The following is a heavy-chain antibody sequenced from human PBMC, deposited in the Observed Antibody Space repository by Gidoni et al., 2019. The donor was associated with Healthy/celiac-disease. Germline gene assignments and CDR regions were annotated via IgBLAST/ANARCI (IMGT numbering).Heavy chain of an antibody. Sequence: QVTLRESGPALVKPTHTLTLTCTFSGFSLSTSEMCVSWIRQPPGKALEWLARIDWDDDKYYSTSLKTRLTISKDTSKNQVVLTMTNMDPVDTATYYCARILIAAAGAYYFDYWGQGTLVTVSS. CDR3: ARILIAAAGAYYFDY. V-gene: IGHV2-70*15. D-gene: IGHD6-13*01. CDR2: IDWDDDK. J-gene: IGHJ4*02. CDR1: GFSLSTSEMC.